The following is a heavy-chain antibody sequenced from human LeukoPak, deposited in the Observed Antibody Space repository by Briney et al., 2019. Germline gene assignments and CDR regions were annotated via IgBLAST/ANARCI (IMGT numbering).Heavy chain of an antibody. V-gene: IGHV1-2*02. J-gene: IGHJ4*02. Sequence: ASVKVSCKASGYTLTGYYIHRVRQAPGQGLEWMGWINPNSGGTDYAQKFQGRVTMTRDTPISTAYMELSRLRSDDTAVFYCARVPLVLVPAAIPYFDYWGQGTLVTVSS. D-gene: IGHD2-2*01. CDR2: INPNSGGT. CDR1: GYTLTGYY. CDR3: ARVPLVLVPAAIPYFDY.